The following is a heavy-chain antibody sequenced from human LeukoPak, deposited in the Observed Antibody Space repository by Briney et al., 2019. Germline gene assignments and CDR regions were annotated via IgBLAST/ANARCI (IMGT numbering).Heavy chain of an antibody. D-gene: IGHD4-17*01. CDR2: IFYSGST. CDR1: SGSISSYY. CDR3: ARTGSTVTMLYPFDH. Sequence: SETLSLTCTVSSGSISSYYWSWIRQPPGKGLEWIGYIFYSGSTNYNPSPKSRVSISVDTSKNQFSLKLSSVTAADTAVYYCARTGSTVTMLYPFDHWGQGTLVTVSS. J-gene: IGHJ4*02. V-gene: IGHV4-59*01.